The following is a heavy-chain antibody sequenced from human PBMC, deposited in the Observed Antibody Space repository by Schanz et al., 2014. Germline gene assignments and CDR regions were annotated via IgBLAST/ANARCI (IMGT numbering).Heavy chain of an antibody. CDR1: GFTFSSYA. V-gene: IGHV3-30-3*01. J-gene: IGHJ4*02. Sequence: VQLLESGGGLVQPGGSLRLSCAASGFTFSSYAMTWVRQAPGMGLEWVAAITTAGTKMYYADSVRGRFTVSRDNSRDTVYLQMNSLRADDTAVYYCARWLLIRGVRLDSWGQGTLVTVSS. D-gene: IGHD3-10*01. CDR2: ITTAGTKM. CDR3: ARWLLIRGVRLDS.